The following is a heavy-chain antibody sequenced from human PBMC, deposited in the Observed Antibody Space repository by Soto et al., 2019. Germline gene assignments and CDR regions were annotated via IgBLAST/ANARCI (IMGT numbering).Heavy chain of an antibody. Sequence: QVQLVQSGAEVKKPGSSVKVSCKASGGTFSSYAMSWVRQAPGQGLEWMGGIIPIFGTANYAQKFQGRVTITADESTSTAYMGLSSLRSEDTAVYYCATLTATIAAADAGDDVFDIWGQGTIVTVSS. V-gene: IGHV1-69*01. D-gene: IGHD6-13*01. J-gene: IGHJ3*02. CDR3: ATLTATIAAADAGDDVFDI. CDR1: GGTFSSYA. CDR2: IIPIFGTA.